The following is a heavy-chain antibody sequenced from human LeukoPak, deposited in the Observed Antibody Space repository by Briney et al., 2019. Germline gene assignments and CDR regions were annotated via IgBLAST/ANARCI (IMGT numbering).Heavy chain of an antibody. V-gene: IGHV3-30*18. CDR3: AKDFPVPAALGGFDY. D-gene: IGHD2-2*01. CDR1: GFTFSSYG. CDR2: ISYDGSNK. J-gene: IGHJ4*02. Sequence: GGSLRLSCAASGFTFSSYGMHWVRQATGKGLEWVAVISYDGSNKYYADSVKGRFTISRDNSKNTLYLQMNSLRAEDTAVYYCAKDFPVPAALGGFDYWGQGTLVTVSS.